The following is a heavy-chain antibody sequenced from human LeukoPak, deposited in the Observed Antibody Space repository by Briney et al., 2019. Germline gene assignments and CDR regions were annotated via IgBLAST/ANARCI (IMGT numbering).Heavy chain of an antibody. Sequence: PGGSLRLSCAASGFTFSSYAMSWVRQAPGKGLEWVSAISGSGGSTYYADSVKGRFTISRDNSKNTLYLQMNSLRAEDTAVYYCAKGRGYYDVLTGSWDYWGQGTLVTVSS. J-gene: IGHJ4*02. CDR2: ISGSGGST. CDR1: GFTFSSYA. V-gene: IGHV3-23*01. D-gene: IGHD3-9*01. CDR3: AKGRGYYDVLTGSWDY.